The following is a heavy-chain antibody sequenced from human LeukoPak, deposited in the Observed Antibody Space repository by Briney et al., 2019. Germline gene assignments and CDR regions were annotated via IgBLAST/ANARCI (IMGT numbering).Heavy chain of an antibody. Sequence: GASVKVSCKASGGTFSSYAISWVRQAPGQGLKWMGGIIPIFGTANYAQKFQGRVTITADESTSTAYMELSSLRSEDTAVYYCARNPNQPNYDILTGYPNWFDPWGQGTLVTVSS. CDR1: GGTFSSYA. CDR2: IIPIFGTA. D-gene: IGHD3-9*01. J-gene: IGHJ5*02. V-gene: IGHV1-69*13. CDR3: ARNPNQPNYDILTGYPNWFDP.